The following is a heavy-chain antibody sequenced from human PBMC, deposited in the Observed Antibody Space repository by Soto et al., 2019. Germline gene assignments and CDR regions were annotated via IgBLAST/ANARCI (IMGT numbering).Heavy chain of an antibody. CDR1: GGSISSSSYY. J-gene: IGHJ4*02. CDR3: ARSYYDYVWGSYRPPRYFEY. CDR2: IYYSGST. D-gene: IGHD3-16*02. Sequence: PSETLSLTCTVSGGSISSSSYYWGWIRQPPGKGLEWIGSIYYSGSTYYNPSLKSRVTISVDTSKNQFSLKLSSVTAADTAVYYCARSYYDYVWGSYRPPRYFEYWGQGTLVTVSS. V-gene: IGHV4-39*01.